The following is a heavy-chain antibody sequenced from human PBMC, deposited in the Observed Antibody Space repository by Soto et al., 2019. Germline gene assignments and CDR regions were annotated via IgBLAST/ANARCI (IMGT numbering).Heavy chain of an antibody. CDR1: GFTFRTYW. CDR3: ARAGPSPSYQYTMDV. CDR2: INSDGSNI. V-gene: IGHV3-74*01. D-gene: IGHD2-2*01. J-gene: IGHJ6*02. Sequence: PGGSLRLSCAASGFTFRTYWIHWVRQAPGKGLVWVSRINSDGSNINYADSVKGRFTISRDNAKNTLYLQMNSLTAEDTAVYYCARAGPSPSYQYTMDVWGHRTTVTVSS.